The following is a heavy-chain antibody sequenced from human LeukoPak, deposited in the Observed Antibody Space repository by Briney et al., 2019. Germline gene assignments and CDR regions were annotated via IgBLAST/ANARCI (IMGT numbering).Heavy chain of an antibody. CDR1: GFTFSSYA. V-gene: IGHV3-23*01. CDR3: AKDSSSSWYDGFDY. CDR2: ISGSGGST. D-gene: IGHD6-13*01. J-gene: IGHJ4*02. Sequence: GSLRLSCAASGFTFSSYAMSWVRQAPGKGLELVSAISGSGGSTYYADSVKGRFTISRDDSKNTLYLQMNSLRAEDTAVYYCAKDSSSSWYDGFDYWGQGTLVTVSS.